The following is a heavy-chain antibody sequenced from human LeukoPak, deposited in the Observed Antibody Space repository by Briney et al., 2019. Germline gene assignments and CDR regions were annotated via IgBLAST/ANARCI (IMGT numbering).Heavy chain of an antibody. D-gene: IGHD2-2*01. J-gene: IGHJ4*02. V-gene: IGHV3-30-3*01. CDR1: GFTFSSYA. Sequence: GRSLRLSCAASGFTFSSYAMHWVRQAPGKGLEWVAVISYDGSNKYYADSVKGRFTISRDNSKSTLYLQMNSLRAEDTAVYYCARDLRAAEYHDYWGQGTLVTVSS. CDR3: ARDLRAAEYHDY. CDR2: ISYDGSNK.